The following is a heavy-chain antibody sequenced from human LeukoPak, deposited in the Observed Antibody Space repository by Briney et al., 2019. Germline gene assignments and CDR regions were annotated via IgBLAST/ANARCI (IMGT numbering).Heavy chain of an antibody. Sequence: PGGSLRLSCAASGITFRSYGMSWVRQAPGKGLEWVSAINDSGDGTYYADSVKGRLIISRDNSKNTLYLQMKSLRAEDTALYYCAKRVEYSSSSGGYFDYWGQGTLVTVSS. CDR2: INDSGDGT. CDR3: AKRVEYSSSSGGYFDY. CDR1: GITFRSYG. D-gene: IGHD6-6*01. J-gene: IGHJ4*02. V-gene: IGHV3-23*01.